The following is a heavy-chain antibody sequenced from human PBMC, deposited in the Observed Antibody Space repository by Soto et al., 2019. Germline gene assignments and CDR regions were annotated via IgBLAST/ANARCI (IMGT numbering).Heavy chain of an antibody. CDR1: GFTFSSYG. CDR3: AKDGGGSYFLYFDY. V-gene: IGHV3-30*18. Sequence: QVQLVESGGGVVQPGRSLRLSCAASGFTFSSYGMHWVRQAPGKGLEWVAVISYDGSNKYYADSVKGRFTISRDNSKNTLYLQMNSLRAEDTAVYYCAKDGGGSYFLYFDYWGQGTLVTVSS. D-gene: IGHD1-26*01. CDR2: ISYDGSNK. J-gene: IGHJ4*02.